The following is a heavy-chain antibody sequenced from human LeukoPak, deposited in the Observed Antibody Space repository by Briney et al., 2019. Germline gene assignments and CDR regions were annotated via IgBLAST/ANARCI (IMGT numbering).Heavy chain of an antibody. CDR3: ARQQLGGYYYGMDV. D-gene: IGHD6-13*01. J-gene: IGHJ6*02. V-gene: IGHV3-33*01. CDR2: IWYDGSNK. Sequence: GGSLRLSCAASGFTFSSYGMHWVRQAPGKGLEWVAVIWYDGSNKYYADSVKGRFTISRDNSKNTLYLQMNSLRAEDTAVYYCARQQLGGYYYGMDVWGQGTTVTVSS. CDR1: GFTFSSYG.